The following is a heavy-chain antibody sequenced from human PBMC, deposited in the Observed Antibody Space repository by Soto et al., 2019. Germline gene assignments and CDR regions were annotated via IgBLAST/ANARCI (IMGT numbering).Heavy chain of an antibody. CDR3: ARESRGAPDY. J-gene: IGHJ4*02. Sequence: EVQLVESGGGLVQPGGSLRHSCAASGFTFSSYDMNWVRQAPGKGLEWVSRINGDGRSTSNADSVKGRFTISRDNAKKTLYLEMNSLRAEDTAVSYCARESRGAPDYWGQGTLVAVSS. CDR1: GFTFSSYD. CDR2: INGDGRST. V-gene: IGHV3-74*01. D-gene: IGHD3-16*01.